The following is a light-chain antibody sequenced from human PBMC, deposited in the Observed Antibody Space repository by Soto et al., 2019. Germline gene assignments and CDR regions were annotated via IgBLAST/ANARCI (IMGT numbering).Light chain of an antibody. CDR1: QSISSGY. V-gene: IGKV3-20*01. J-gene: IGKJ2*01. CDR2: GAS. CDR3: HQHGGSPYT. Sequence: EIVLTQSPGTLSLSPGERATLSCRASQSISSGYLAWYQQKPGQAPRLLIYGASSRATGIPDRFGGRGSGTDFTLTISSMQPEDFALYYCHQHGGSPYTFRQGTKLEIK.